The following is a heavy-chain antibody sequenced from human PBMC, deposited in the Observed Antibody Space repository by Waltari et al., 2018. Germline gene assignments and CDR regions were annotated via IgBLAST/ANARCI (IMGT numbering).Heavy chain of an antibody. J-gene: IGHJ4*02. V-gene: IGHV4-59*11. CDR3: ARSHDYGDSYDY. CDR2: IYYSGST. D-gene: IGHD4-17*01. CDR1: GGSISSHY. Sequence: QVQLQESGPGLVKPSETLSLTCTVSGGSISSHYWSWIRQPPGKGLEWIGYIYYSGSTNYNPSLKSRVTISVDTSKNQFSLKLSSVTAADTAVYYCARSHDYGDSYDYWGQGTLVTVSS.